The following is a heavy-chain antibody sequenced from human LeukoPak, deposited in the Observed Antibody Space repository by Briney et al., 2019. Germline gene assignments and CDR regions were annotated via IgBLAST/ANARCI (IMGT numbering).Heavy chain of an antibody. CDR1: GFTFSGYA. D-gene: IGHD2-2*01. CDR3: AKQVVPAAI. J-gene: IGHJ4*02. Sequence: GGSLRLSCAASGFTFSGYALSWVRQAPGKGLEWVSAISGTGGSTYYADSVKGRFTISRDNSKNTLYLQMNSLRAEDTAVYHCAKQVVPAAIWGQGTLVTVSS. CDR2: ISGTGGST. V-gene: IGHV3-23*01.